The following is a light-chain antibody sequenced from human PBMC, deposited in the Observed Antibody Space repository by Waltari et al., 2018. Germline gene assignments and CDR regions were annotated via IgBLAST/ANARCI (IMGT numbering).Light chain of an antibody. CDR2: DVS. J-gene: IGLJ2*01. CDR3: CSYAGSYVV. CDR1: TSDVGGSHY. V-gene: IGLV2-11*01. Sequence: QSALTQPRSVSGSPGQSVTIPCTGTTSDVGGSHYVPWYQHHPGKPPKLMIYDVSKRPSGVPDRFSGSKSGNTASLTISGLQAEDEADYYCCSYAGSYVVFGGGTKLTVL.